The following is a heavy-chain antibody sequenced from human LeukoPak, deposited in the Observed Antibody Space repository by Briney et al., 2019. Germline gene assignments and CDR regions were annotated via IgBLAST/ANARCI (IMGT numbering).Heavy chain of an antibody. J-gene: IGHJ5*02. Sequence: ASVKVSCKASGNTFSRYYFHWVRQAPGQGLDWMGIITPTTGGANYAQKFQGRVAMTRDTSTSTVHMELSSLTSGDTAVYYCATSDSTTGNWFDPWGQGTRVSVSS. CDR2: ITPTTGGA. CDR3: ATSDSTTGNWFDP. CDR1: GNTFSRYY. V-gene: IGHV1-46*01. D-gene: IGHD2-21*01.